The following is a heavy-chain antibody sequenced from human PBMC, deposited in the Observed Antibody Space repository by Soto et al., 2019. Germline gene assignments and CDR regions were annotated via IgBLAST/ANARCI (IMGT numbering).Heavy chain of an antibody. V-gene: IGHV1-3*01. J-gene: IGHJ4*02. Sequence: QVQLVQSGAEVKKPGASVKVSCKASGYTFTSYAMHWVRQAPGQSLEWMGWINAGNGNTKYSQKFQGRVTITRTTXXXXXXXXXXXXXXXXXXVYXXXXXXGXPDGPGDYWGQGTLVTVSS. CDR2: INAGNGNT. CDR3: XXXXGXPDGPGDY. CDR1: GYTFTSYA.